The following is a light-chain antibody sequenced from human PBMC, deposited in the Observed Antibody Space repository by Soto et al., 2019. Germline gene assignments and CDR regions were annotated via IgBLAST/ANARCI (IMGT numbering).Light chain of an antibody. CDR3: SSYASGNARV. V-gene: IGLV2-14*01. Sequence: QSVLTQPASVSGSPGQSITISCTGTSSDVGAYNYVSWYQQHPGKAPKVMIYEVSNRPSGVSNRFSGSKSGNTASLTISGLQAEDEADYYCSSYASGNARVFGTGTKLTVL. J-gene: IGLJ1*01. CDR1: SSDVGAYNY. CDR2: EVS.